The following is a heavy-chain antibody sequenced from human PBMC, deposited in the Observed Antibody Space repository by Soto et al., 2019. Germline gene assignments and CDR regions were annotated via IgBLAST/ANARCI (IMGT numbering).Heavy chain of an antibody. Sequence: QLQLQESGSGLVKPSQTLSLTCAGSGGSICSGGYSWSWIRQPPGKGLEWIGYTYRSGSTYYNPSLKSRVPISVDGSKNQFSLKLSSVTAADTAVYYCARGQVVAAQHWGQGTLVTVST. CDR2: TYRSGST. D-gene: IGHD2-15*01. J-gene: IGHJ4*02. CDR3: ARGQVVAAQH. V-gene: IGHV4-30-2*01. CDR1: GGSICSGGYS.